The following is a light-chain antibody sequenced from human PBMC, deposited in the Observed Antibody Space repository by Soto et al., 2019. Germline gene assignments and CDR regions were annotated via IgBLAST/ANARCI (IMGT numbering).Light chain of an antibody. Sequence: EIVLTESPGTLSLSPGEGATLSCRSDKSVSYTLLTWFQQKPGQAPRLLIFGTSNRAPGISDRFSGSGSGTDFTLTISRLEPEDFAVYYCQHYGDSSWTVGQGTKVDTK. CDR3: QHYGDSSWT. J-gene: IGKJ1*01. CDR1: KSVSYTL. CDR2: GTS. V-gene: IGKV3-20*01.